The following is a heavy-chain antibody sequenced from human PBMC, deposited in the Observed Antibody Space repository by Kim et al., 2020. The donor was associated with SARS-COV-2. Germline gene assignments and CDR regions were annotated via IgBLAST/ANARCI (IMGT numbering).Heavy chain of an antibody. J-gene: IGHJ4*02. V-gene: IGHV1-18*01. Sequence: QKLQGRVTMTTDTSTSTAYMELRSLRSDDTAVYYCARDAHDFWSGSRFDYWGQGTLVTVSS. D-gene: IGHD3-3*01. CDR3: ARDAHDFWSGSRFDY.